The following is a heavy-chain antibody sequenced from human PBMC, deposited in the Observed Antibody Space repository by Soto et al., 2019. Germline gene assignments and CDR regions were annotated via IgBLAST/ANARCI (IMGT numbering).Heavy chain of an antibody. CDR2: ISHDGSYK. Sequence: GGSLRLSCAASGFTFSNSGLHWVRQAPGKGLVWVAVISHDGSYKYHADSVKGRFTISRDNSKNTLYLEMNSLRAEDTSVYYCVRDGFLGYCSRGNCSFGMDVWGQGTTVTVSS. CDR3: VRDGFLGYCSRGNCSFGMDV. D-gene: IGHD2-15*01. V-gene: IGHV3-30-3*01. J-gene: IGHJ6*02. CDR1: GFTFSNSG.